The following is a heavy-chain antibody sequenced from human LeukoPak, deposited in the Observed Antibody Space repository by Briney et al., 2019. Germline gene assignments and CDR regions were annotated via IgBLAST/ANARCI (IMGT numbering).Heavy chain of an antibody. D-gene: IGHD6-19*01. CDR3: AKERGRAVGGSPTEY. CDR1: GFTFSSYA. CDR2: ISGSGGGT. J-gene: IGHJ4*02. Sequence: AGSLTLSCAASGFTFSSYAMSWVRQPAGKGLEWVSAISGSGGGTYYGDSVKGRFTISRDNSKNTLSIQMNRLRAEDTAVYYCAKERGRAVGGSPTEYWGQGTLVTVSS. V-gene: IGHV3-23*01.